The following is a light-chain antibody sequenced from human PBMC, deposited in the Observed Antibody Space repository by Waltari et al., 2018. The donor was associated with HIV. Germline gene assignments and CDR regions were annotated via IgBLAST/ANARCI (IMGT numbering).Light chain of an antibody. CDR1: SSNIGNNA. CDR2: YDD. V-gene: IGLV1-36*01. Sequence: QSVLTQPPSVSAAPRQRVTISCSGSSSNIGNNAVNWYQQLPGKAPKLLIYYDDRVPSGVSDRISGSKSGTSASLAIRGLQSEDEADYYCAAWDDSLNGYVFGTGTKVTVL. J-gene: IGLJ1*01. CDR3: AAWDDSLNGYV.